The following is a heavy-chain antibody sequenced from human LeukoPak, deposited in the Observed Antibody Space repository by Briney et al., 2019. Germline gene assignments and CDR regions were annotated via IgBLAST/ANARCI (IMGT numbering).Heavy chain of an antibody. J-gene: IGHJ4*02. CDR1: GFTFSSYG. CDR2: ISYDGSNK. V-gene: IGHV3-30*18. CDR3: AKDRGEWELLSHFDY. D-gene: IGHD1-26*01. Sequence: PGGSLRLSCAASGFTFSSYGMHWVRQAPGKGLEWVAVISYDGSNKYYADSVKGRFTISRDNSKNTLCLQMNSLRAEDTAVYYCAKDRGEWELLSHFDYWGQGTLVTVSS.